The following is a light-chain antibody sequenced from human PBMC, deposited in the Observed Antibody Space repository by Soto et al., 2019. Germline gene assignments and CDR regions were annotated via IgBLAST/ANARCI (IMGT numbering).Light chain of an antibody. CDR1: QDISKF. V-gene: IGKV1-33*01. CDR2: DAS. Sequence: DIQMTQSPSSLSASIGGTVSFTCQAVQDISKFLNWYQHKPGQAPSLLIYDASKSHFGVPSRFSGSGSGTDFTFTISSLQPEDNATYYCQQYENRPYTFGPGDQGGYQ. CDR3: QQYENRPYT. J-gene: IGKJ3*01.